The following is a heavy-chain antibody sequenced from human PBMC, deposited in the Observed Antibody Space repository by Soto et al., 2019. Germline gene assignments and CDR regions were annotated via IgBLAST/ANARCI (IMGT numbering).Heavy chain of an antibody. D-gene: IGHD3-10*01. CDR2: IHTDASAK. J-gene: IGHJ4*01. CDR3: ARDSGYVSGSSVNYYLDC. V-gene: IGHV3-7*01. Sequence: AESLKLACPASGFTPRSYCRSWVRQAAGKGLEWFATIHTDASAKKHVDSVKGRFTVSRDNAKNSLYLQMDSVRAEDTAVYYCARDSGYVSGSSVNYYLDCWGHGTLVTVSS. CDR1: GFTPRSYC.